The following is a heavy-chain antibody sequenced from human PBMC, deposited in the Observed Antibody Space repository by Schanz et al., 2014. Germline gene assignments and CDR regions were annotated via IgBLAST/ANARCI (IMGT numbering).Heavy chain of an antibody. Sequence: QVQLVESGGGVVQPGRSLRLSCAASGFMFSSYGMHWVRQAPGKGLEWVGVISYDGSKKSYADSVKGRFAISGDSSKYTVYLQMNSLRGEDTAVYYCAKGRFGELSAFDIWGQGTMVTVSS. CDR2: ISYDGSKK. J-gene: IGHJ3*02. CDR3: AKGRFGELSAFDI. CDR1: GFMFSSYG. V-gene: IGHV3-30*18. D-gene: IGHD3-10*01.